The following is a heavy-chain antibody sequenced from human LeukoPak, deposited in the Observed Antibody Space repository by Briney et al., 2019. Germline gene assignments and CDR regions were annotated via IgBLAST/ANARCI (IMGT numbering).Heavy chain of an antibody. CDR2: ISGSGGST. CDR3: AKGSSGYRAYFDY. J-gene: IGHJ4*02. D-gene: IGHD3-22*01. V-gene: IGHV3-23*01. CDR1: GFTFSSYW. Sequence: QPGGSLRLSCAASGFTFSSYWMHWVRQAPGKGLVWVSAISGSGGSTYYADSVKGRFTISRDNSKNTLYLQMNSLRAEDTAVYYCAKGSSGYRAYFDYWGQGTLVTVSS.